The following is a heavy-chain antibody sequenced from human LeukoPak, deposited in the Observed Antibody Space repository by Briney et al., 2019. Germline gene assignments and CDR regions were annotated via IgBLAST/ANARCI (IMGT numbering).Heavy chain of an antibody. J-gene: IGHJ4*02. Sequence: GGSLRLSCAASGFTFSNYMMHWVRQAPGKGLVWVSRIKSDGITITYADSVKGRFTISRDNSKNTLFLQMNSLRAEDTAIYYCAKRMESDAYYSALDYWGQGTLVTVSS. V-gene: IGHV3-74*01. CDR2: IKSDGITI. CDR1: GFTFSNYM. CDR3: AKRMESDAYYSALDY. D-gene: IGHD3-16*01.